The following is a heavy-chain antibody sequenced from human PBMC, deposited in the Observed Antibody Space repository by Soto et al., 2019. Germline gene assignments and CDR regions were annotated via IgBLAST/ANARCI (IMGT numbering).Heavy chain of an antibody. CDR2: INSDGSST. CDR3: ARSIAAGVNWFDP. Sequence: GGSLRLSCAASGFTFSSYWMHWVRQAPGKGLVWVSRINSDGSSTSYADSVKGRFTISRDNAKNTLYLQMNSLRAEDTAVYYCARSIAAGVNWFDPWGQGTLVTVSS. CDR1: GFTFSSYW. D-gene: IGHD2-15*01. J-gene: IGHJ5*02. V-gene: IGHV3-74*01.